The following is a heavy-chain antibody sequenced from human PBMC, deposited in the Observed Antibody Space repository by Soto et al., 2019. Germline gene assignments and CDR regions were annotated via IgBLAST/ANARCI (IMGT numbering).Heavy chain of an antibody. Sequence: QITLKESGPTLVTPTQTLTLTCSCSGFSLDSNGVGVGWIRQPPGKALEWLALISWDDDKVYRPSLQSRLTITTDTANNQVVLTMTDMDPVDTATYYCIHTSLYEGDFWGQGTLVTVSS. CDR2: ISWDDDK. CDR3: IHTSLYEGDF. D-gene: IGHD5-12*01. J-gene: IGHJ4*02. V-gene: IGHV2-5*02. CDR1: GFSLDSNGVG.